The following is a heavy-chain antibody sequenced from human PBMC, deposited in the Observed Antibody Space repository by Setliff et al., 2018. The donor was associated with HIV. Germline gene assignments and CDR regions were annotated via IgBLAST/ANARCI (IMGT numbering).Heavy chain of an antibody. V-gene: IGHV4-61*05. CDR2: IYTTGST. CDR3: ARARRAGSGPKYFQH. D-gene: IGHD2-15*01. CDR1: GGSISSSSYY. J-gene: IGHJ1*01. Sequence: KTSETLSLTCTVSGGSISSSSYYWGWIRQPPGKGLEWIGYIYTTGSTNYNPSLKSRVTMSVDTSKNQFSLRLSSVTAADTAVYYCARARRAGSGPKYFQHWGQGTLVTVSS.